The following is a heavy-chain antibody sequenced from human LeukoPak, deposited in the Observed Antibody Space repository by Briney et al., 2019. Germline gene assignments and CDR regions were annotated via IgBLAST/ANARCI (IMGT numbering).Heavy chain of an antibody. CDR1: GGSFSGYY. J-gene: IGHJ5*02. CDR2: MNHSRST. D-gene: IGHD4-17*01. CDR3: ARGRGAVTP. V-gene: IGHV4-34*01. Sequence: SETLSLTCAVYGGSFSGYYWSWIRQPPGKGLEWIGEMNHSRSTNYNRSLKSRVTISVATSKTPFSLTLSTVTAAYAAVYYYARGRGAVTPWGQGTLVTVS.